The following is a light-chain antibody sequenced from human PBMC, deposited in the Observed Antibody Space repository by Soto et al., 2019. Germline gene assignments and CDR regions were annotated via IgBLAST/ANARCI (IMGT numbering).Light chain of an antibody. CDR3: RSYTSSSTDG. CDR1: SSDVGGYNY. CDR2: EVS. J-gene: IGLJ1*01. Sequence: QSVLTQPASVSGSPGQSITISCTGTSSDVGGYNYVSWYQQHPGKAPRLMIYEVSNRPSGVSNRFSGSKSGNTASLTISGLEAEDEADYYCRSYTSSSTDGVGSGTKVTVL. V-gene: IGLV2-14*01.